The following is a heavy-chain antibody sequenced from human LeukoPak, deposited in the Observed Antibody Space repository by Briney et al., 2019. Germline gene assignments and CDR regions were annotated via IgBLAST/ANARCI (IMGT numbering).Heavy chain of an antibody. J-gene: IGHJ3*02. CDR1: GFTVNSNY. CDR2: IYSGGST. CDR3: ARDISSGYYDAFDI. Sequence: GGSLRLSCAASGFTVNSNYMSWVRQAPGKGLEWVSIIYSGGSTYYADSVKGRFTISRDNSKNTLYLQMNSLRAEDTAVYYCARDISSGYYDAFDIWGQGTMVTVSS. D-gene: IGHD3-22*01. V-gene: IGHV3-66*01.